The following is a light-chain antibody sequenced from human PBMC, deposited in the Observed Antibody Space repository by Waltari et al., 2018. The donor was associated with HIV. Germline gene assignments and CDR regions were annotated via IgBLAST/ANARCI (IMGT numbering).Light chain of an antibody. CDR3: SSYTATTAIL. Sequence: QSVLTQPASVSGSPGQSITISCTGTNSDVGDYNYVSWYQQHPGKAPKLLSYEVTHRPSGISSRCSGFKSGNTASMTISGLQAEDEADYYCSSYTATTAILFGGGTKVTVL. CDR2: EVT. J-gene: IGLJ3*02. CDR1: NSDVGDYNY. V-gene: IGLV2-14*01.